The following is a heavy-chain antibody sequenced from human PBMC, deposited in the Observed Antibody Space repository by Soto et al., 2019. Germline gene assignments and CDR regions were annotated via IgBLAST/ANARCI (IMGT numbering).Heavy chain of an antibody. J-gene: IGHJ6*02. CDR2: IYWDDDK. V-gene: IGHV2-5*02. Sequence: QITLKESGPTLVKPTQTLTLTCTFSGFSLSTSGVGVGWIRQPPGKALEWLALIYWDDDKRYSPSLKTRLTLTTDTXXNXVXXTMTNMDPVETATYYCARWITMVRGVDHNSYAMDVWGQGTTVTVSS. CDR1: GFSLSTSGVG. CDR3: ARWITMVRGVDHNSYAMDV. D-gene: IGHD3-10*01.